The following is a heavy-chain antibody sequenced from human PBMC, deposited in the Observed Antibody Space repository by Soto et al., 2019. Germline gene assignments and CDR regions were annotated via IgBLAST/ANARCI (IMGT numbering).Heavy chain of an antibody. J-gene: IGHJ4*02. CDR1: GFTFSSYW. D-gene: IGHD3-3*01. V-gene: IGHV3-7*01. Sequence: TGGSLRLSCAASGFTFSSYWMSWVRQAPGKGLEWVANIKQDGSEKYYVDSVKGRFTISRDNAKNSLYLQMNSLRAEDTAVYYCARDSNFWSGYYIPIFDYWGQGTLVTVSS. CDR3: ARDSNFWSGYYIPIFDY. CDR2: IKQDGSEK.